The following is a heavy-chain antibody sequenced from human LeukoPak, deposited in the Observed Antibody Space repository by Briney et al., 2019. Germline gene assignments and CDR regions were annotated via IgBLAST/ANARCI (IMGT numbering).Heavy chain of an antibody. Sequence: GGSLRLSCAVSGFTASSTYMSWVRQAPGKGLEWVSVIYSDDRTYYADSVKGRFTISRHTSKKTLYLQMNSLRAEDTAVYYCAREVMAKRRAFDIWGQGTVVTVSS. CDR1: GFTASSTY. CDR3: AREVMAKRRAFDI. J-gene: IGHJ3*02. CDR2: IYSDDRT. D-gene: IGHD2-8*01. V-gene: IGHV3-53*04.